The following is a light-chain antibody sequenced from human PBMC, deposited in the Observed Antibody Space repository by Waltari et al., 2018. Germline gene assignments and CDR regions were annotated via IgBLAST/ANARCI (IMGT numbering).Light chain of an antibody. Sequence: SSELTQDPAVSVALGQTVRITCQGDRLISYYASWYQQKPGQAPVSVMHGKNNRPSGIPERFSGSSSGNTASWTITGAQAEDEADYYCNSRDSSGNHLLFGGGTKLTVL. CDR1: RLISYY. V-gene: IGLV3-19*01. J-gene: IGLJ2*01. CDR3: NSRDSSGNHLL. CDR2: GKN.